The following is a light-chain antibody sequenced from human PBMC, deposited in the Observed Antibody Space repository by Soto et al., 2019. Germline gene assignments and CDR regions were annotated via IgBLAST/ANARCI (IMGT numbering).Light chain of an antibody. CDR2: DAS. V-gene: IGKV3-11*01. Sequence: TQSPATLSLSPGERATLSCRASQSVSSYLAWYQQKPGQAPRLLIYDASNRATGIPARFSGSGSGTDFTLTISSLEPEDFAVYYCQHRSNWPSFGPGTKVDIK. J-gene: IGKJ3*01. CDR3: QHRSNWPS. CDR1: QSVSSY.